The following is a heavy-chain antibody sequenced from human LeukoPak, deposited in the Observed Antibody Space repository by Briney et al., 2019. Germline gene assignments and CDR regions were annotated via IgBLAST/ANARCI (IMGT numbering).Heavy chain of an antibody. CDR3: VRSRGSAGGFAP. D-gene: IGHD3-16*01. CDR2: IYNSGTT. Sequence: SETLSPTCYVSGGSGSSNYWSWIRRPPGKGLEWLGYIYNSGTTNYHASLKSRVTISVDTSKNLLSLKLSSVTAADTAVYYCVRSRGSAGGFAPWGQGTLVTVST. V-gene: IGHV4-59*02. J-gene: IGHJ5*02. CDR1: GGSGSSNY.